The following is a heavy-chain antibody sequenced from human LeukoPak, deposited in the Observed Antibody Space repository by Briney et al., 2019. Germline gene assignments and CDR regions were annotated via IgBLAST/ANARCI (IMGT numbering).Heavy chain of an antibody. D-gene: IGHD3-10*01. CDR2: IYTSGST. Sequence: SQTLSLTCTVSGGSISSGSYYWSWIRQPAGKGLEWIGRIYTSGSTNYNPSLKSRVTISVDTSKNQFSLKLSSVTAADTAVYYCARSPELGFDYWGQGTLVTVSS. V-gene: IGHV4-61*02. CDR1: GGSISSGSYY. CDR3: ARSPELGFDY. J-gene: IGHJ4*02.